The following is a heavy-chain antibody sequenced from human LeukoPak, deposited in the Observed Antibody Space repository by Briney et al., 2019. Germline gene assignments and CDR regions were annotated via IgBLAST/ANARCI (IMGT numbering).Heavy chain of an antibody. CDR2: IDYRGST. CDR3: ARSRSGYSYDHAAFEI. V-gene: IGHV4-59*01. Sequence: PSETLSLTCTVSGGSISTYYWSWIRQPPGKGLEWIAYIDYRGSTTYNPPLRSRVTISVDTSRSQFSLKLSSVTAADTAVYYCARSRSGYSYDHAAFEIWGQGTMVTVSS. J-gene: IGHJ3*02. D-gene: IGHD5-18*01. CDR1: GGSISTYY.